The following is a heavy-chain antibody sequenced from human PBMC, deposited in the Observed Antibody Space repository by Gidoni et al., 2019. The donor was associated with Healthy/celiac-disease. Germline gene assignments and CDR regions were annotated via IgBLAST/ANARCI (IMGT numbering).Heavy chain of an antibody. D-gene: IGHD3-3*01. CDR2: IMGSGGST. J-gene: IGHJ5*02. V-gene: IGHV3-23*01. CDR3: AKARTGGLTMFGVVSPPDWFDP. Sequence: EVQLLESGGGLVQPGGSLRLSCAASGFTFSSYAMSLVRPAPGQGLGKGLEVVSAIMGSGGSTYYADSVKRRFTISRDNSKNTLYLQMNSLRAEDTAVYYCAKARTGGLTMFGVVSPPDWFDPWGQGTLVTVSS. CDR1: GFTFSSYA.